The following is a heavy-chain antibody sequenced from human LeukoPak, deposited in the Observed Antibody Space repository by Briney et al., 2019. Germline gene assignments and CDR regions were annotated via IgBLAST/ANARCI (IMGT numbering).Heavy chain of an antibody. Sequence: SETLSLTCTVSGHSISSDTYYWRCIRQPAGKGLEWLGRIYTSGSTNYNPSLKSRVTISVDTSKNQFSLKLSSVTAADTAVYNCARSYDFWWGTYFDYWGQGTLVTVSS. D-gene: IGHD3-3*01. CDR2: IYTSGST. CDR1: GHSISSDTYY. J-gene: IGHJ4*02. CDR3: ARSYDFWWGTYFDY. V-gene: IGHV4-61*02.